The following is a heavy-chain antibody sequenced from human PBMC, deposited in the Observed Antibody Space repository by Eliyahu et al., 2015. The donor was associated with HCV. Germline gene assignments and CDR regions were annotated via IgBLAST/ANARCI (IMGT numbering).Heavy chain of an antibody. CDR3: ARDGDGYNFPSYFDS. Sequence: QVQLQESGPGLVKPSQTLSLTXTVSGVSLXSGGYYWSWIRHHPGRGLEWIGYMFYGGSAFYNPSLRRRLTISVDTSKNQFSLRLTSVTAADAAVYYCARDGDGYNFPSYFDSWGQGVPVTVSS. CDR1: GVSLXSGGYY. D-gene: IGHD5-24*01. CDR2: MFYGGSA. V-gene: IGHV4-31*03. J-gene: IGHJ4*02.